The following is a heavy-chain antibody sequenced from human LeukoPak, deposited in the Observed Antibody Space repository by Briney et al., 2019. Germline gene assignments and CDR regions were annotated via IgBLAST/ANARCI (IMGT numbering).Heavy chain of an antibody. CDR2: INSDGSST. Sequence: GGSLRLPCAASGFTFSSYWMHWVRQAPGKGLVWVSRINSDGSSTSYADSVKGRSTISRDNAKNTLYLQMNSLRAEDTAVYYCARGAYGDYGFYAFDIWGQGTMVTVSS. D-gene: IGHD4-17*01. CDR1: GFTFSSYW. CDR3: ARGAYGDYGFYAFDI. V-gene: IGHV3-74*01. J-gene: IGHJ3*02.